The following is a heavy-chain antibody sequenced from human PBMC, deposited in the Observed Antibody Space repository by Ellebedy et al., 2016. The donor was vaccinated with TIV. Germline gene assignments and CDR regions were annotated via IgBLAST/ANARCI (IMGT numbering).Heavy chain of an antibody. CDR1: VPSISGYH. J-gene: IGHJ4*02. V-gene: IGHV4-34*01. CDR2: VHHRGGT. Sequence: SETLSLTXELDVPSISGYHWAWVRQPPGKGLEWIGDVHHRGGTRYISSLKSRVTISLDTSKKQFSLNITSVTAADTALYFCARGSMVRGLAGWGQGTLVTVSS. D-gene: IGHD3-10*01. CDR3: ARGSMVRGLAG.